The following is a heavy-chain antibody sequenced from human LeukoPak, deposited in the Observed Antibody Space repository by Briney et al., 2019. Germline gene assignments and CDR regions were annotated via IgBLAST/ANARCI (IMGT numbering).Heavy chain of an antibody. CDR2: IYSGGNT. CDR1: GFTFDDYA. D-gene: IGHD3-10*01. J-gene: IGHJ6*03. V-gene: IGHV3-53*01. CDR3: ARHYGSGSYYFMDV. Sequence: GGSLRLSCAASGFTFDDYAMHWVRQAPGKGLEWVSVIYSGGNTYYADSVKGRFTISRDNSKNTLYLQMNSLRAEDTAMYYCARHYGSGSYYFMDVWGKGTTVTISS.